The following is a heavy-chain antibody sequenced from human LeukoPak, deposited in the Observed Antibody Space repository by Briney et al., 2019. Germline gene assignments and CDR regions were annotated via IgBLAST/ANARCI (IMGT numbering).Heavy chain of an antibody. CDR3: TRYSSSDNWFDP. J-gene: IGHJ5*02. D-gene: IGHD6-6*01. V-gene: IGHV3-73*01. CDR1: GFTFSGSA. CDR2: IRNKANSYAT. Sequence: GGSLRLSCAASGFTFSGSAMHWVRQASGKGLEWVGRIRNKANSYATAYTASVKGRFTISRDDSKNTAYLQMNSLKTEDTAVYYCTRYSSSDNWFDPWGQGTLVTVSS.